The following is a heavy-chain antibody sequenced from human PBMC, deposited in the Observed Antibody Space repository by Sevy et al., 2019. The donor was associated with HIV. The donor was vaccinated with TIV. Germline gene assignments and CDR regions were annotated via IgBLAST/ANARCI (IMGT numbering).Heavy chain of an antibody. J-gene: IGHJ5*01. Sequence: GGSLRLSCSASGFTFRSFSMHWVRQAPGKGLEWVAAIWYDGRTKQYADSVKGRFTISRDNSKNRLSLEMNSLRAEDTGLYFCARVSARVIVPTAGFDSWGHGTVVTVSS. D-gene: IGHD1-1*01. CDR1: GFTFRSFS. CDR3: ARVSARVIVPTAGFDS. V-gene: IGHV3-33*01. CDR2: IWYDGRTK.